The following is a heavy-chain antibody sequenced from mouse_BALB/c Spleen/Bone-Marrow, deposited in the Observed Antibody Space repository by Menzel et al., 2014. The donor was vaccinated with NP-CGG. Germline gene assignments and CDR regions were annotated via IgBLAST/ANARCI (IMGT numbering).Heavy chain of an antibody. CDR2: IWAGGST. CDR1: GFSLTSYG. CDR3: ARYYGNSLAWFAY. Sequence: VKLMESGPGLVAPSQSLSIPCTVSGFSLTSYGVHWVRQPPGKGLEWLGVIWAGGSTNYNSALMSRLSISKDNSKSQVFLKMNSLQTDDTAMYYCARYYGNSLAWFAYRGQGTLVTVSA. V-gene: IGHV2-9*02. D-gene: IGHD2-1*01. J-gene: IGHJ3*01.